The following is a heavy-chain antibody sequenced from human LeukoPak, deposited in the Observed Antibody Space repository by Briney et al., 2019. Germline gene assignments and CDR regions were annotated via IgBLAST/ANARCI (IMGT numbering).Heavy chain of an antibody. J-gene: IGHJ4*02. D-gene: IGHD2-15*01. CDR2: INGYNGNT. Sequence: ASVKVSCKASGYTFTSLHINWLRQAPGQGLEWMGWINGYNGNTHYSQNLQGRVTMTRDTSTNTVYLELRSLRFDDTAVYYSASDTPARGTCDNCSSSSLDSWGQGTLLTVSS. CDR3: ASDTPARGTCDNCSSSSLDS. V-gene: IGHV1-18*01. CDR1: GYTFTSLH.